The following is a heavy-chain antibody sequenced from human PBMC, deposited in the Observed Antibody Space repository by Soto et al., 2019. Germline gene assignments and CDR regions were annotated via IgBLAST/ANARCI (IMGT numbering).Heavy chain of an antibody. D-gene: IGHD3-3*01. Sequence: QVQLVQSGAEVKKPGASVKVSCKASGYTFTSYDINWVRQATGQGLEWMGWMNPNSGNTGYAQKFQGRVTMTRNTSMSTAYMELSSLRSEDTAVYYCARGDYDFWSGYSRPYYYYGMDVWGQGTTITVSS. CDR1: GYTFTSYD. CDR2: MNPNSGNT. V-gene: IGHV1-8*01. J-gene: IGHJ6*02. CDR3: ARGDYDFWSGYSRPYYYYGMDV.